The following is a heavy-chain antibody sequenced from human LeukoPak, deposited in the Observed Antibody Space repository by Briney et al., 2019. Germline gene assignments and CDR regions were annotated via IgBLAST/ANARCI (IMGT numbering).Heavy chain of an antibody. CDR3: ARDLAQVAGTDY. V-gene: IGHV1-69*13. J-gene: IGHJ4*02. D-gene: IGHD6-19*01. CDR2: IIPIFGTA. Sequence: GASVKVSCKASGGTFRSYAISWMRQAPRQGLEWMGGIIPIFGTASYAQKFQGRVTITADESTSTAYMELSSLRSEDTAVYYCARDLAQVAGTDYWGQGTLVTVSS. CDR1: GGTFRSYA.